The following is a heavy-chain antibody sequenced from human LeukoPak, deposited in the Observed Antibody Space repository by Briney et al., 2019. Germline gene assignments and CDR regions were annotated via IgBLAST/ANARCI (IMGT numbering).Heavy chain of an antibody. Sequence: GGSLRLSCAASGFTFSSYSMNWVRQAPGKGLEWVSSISSSSSHIYYADSVKGRFTISRDNAKNSLYLQMNSLRAEDTAVYYCARDTKFSGAFDYWGQGTLVTVSS. CDR2: ISSSSSHI. D-gene: IGHD3-10*02. J-gene: IGHJ4*02. CDR1: GFTFSSYS. CDR3: ARDTKFSGAFDY. V-gene: IGHV3-21*01.